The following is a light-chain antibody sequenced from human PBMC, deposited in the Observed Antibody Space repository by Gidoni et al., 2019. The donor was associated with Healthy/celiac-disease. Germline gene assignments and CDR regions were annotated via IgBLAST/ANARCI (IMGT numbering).Light chain of an antibody. CDR3: QQANSFPLT. J-gene: IGKJ4*01. Sequence: DIQMTQSPSSVSASVGDRVTITCRESQGISSWLAWYQQKPGRAPMLLIYAASSLQSGVTSRFSGSGSATDFTLTISRLQHEYFASYYCQQANSFPLTFGGGTQLEIK. CDR2: AAS. CDR1: QGISSW. V-gene: IGKV1-12*01.